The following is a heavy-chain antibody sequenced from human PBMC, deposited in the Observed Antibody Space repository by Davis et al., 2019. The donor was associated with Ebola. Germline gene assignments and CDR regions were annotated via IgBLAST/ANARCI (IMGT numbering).Heavy chain of an antibody. D-gene: IGHD3-3*01. CDR2: IIPILNIA. Sequence: SVKVSCKASGYTFTSYGISWVRQAPGQGLEWMGRIIPILNIANYAQKFQGRVTITADKSTSTAYMELSSLRSEDTAVYYCARVLRSSYGMDVWGQGTTVTVSS. J-gene: IGHJ6*02. V-gene: IGHV1-69*04. CDR3: ARVLRSSYGMDV. CDR1: GYTFTSYG.